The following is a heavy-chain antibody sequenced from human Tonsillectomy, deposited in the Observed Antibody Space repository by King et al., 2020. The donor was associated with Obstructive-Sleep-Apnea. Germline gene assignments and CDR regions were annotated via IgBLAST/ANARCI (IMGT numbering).Heavy chain of an antibody. D-gene: IGHD6-19*01. CDR1: GYTFSSFD. V-gene: IGHV1-8*01. Sequence: VQLVESGAEVKKPGASVKVSCKASGYTFSSFDINWVRQAAGQGLEWMGWMNPNSGNTGYAQKFQGRVSMTRDTSISTAYMELSSLRSEDTAVYFCARGPYTSAWYHYWGQGTLVTVSS. CDR2: MNPNSGNT. J-gene: IGHJ4*02. CDR3: ARGPYTSAWYHY.